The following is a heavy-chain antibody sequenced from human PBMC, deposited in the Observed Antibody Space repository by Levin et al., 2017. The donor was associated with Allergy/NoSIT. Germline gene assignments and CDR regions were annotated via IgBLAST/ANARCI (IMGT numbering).Heavy chain of an antibody. CDR3: ARIPHLGNNYGYYYGMDV. CDR2: IDWDDDK. CDR1: GFSLSTSGMC. Sequence: VSGPTLVKPTQTLTLTCTFSGFSLSTSGMCVTWIRQPPGKALEWLARIDWDDDKYYSTSLKTRLTISKDTSKNQVVLTMTNMDPVDTATYYCARIPHLGNNYGYYYGMDVWGQGTTVTVSS. D-gene: IGHD5-18*01. V-gene: IGHV2-70*11. J-gene: IGHJ6*02.